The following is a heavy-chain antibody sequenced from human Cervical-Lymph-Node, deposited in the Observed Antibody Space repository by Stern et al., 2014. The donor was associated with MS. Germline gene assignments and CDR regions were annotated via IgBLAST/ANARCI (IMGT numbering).Heavy chain of an antibody. CDR1: GFTFSSYA. CDR3: ARSNYDFWSGYPDFHYYGMDV. CDR2: ISYGGSNK. D-gene: IGHD3-3*01. J-gene: IGHJ6*02. Sequence: VQLEESGGGVVQPGRSLRLSCAASGFTFSSYAMHWVRQAPGKGLEWVAVISYGGSNKYYADSVKGRFTISRDNSKNTLYLQMTSLRAEDTAVYYCARSNYDFWSGYPDFHYYGMDVWGQGTTVTVSS. V-gene: IGHV3-30-3*01.